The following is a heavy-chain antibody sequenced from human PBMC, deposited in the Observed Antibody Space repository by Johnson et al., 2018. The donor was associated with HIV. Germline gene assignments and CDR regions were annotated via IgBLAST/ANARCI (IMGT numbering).Heavy chain of an antibody. V-gene: IGHV3-7*01. CDR3: VRGREGSTLIVGGASDI. CDR1: GFTFDDYA. CDR2: IKQDGSEK. D-gene: IGHD1-26*01. J-gene: IGHJ3*02. Sequence: VQLVESGGGLVQPGRSLRLSCAASGFTFDDYAMHWVRQAPGKGLEWVANIKQDGSEKYYVDSVKGRFTISRDNAKNSLYLQMNSLRTEDTALYYCVRGREGSTLIVGGASDIWGQGTMVTVSS.